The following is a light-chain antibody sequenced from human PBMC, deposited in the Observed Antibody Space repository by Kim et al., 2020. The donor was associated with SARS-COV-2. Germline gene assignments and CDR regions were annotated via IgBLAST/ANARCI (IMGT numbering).Light chain of an antibody. CDR2: EVN. CDR1: SSDIGDYNY. V-gene: IGLV2-8*01. CDR3: SSYAGSNNWV. J-gene: IGLJ3*02. Sequence: QSALTQPPSASGSPGQSVTISCTGTSSDIGDYNYVSWYQQPPGKAPKLIIFEVNTRPSGVPDRFSGSKSGNTASLTVSGLQAEDEADYYCSSYAGSNNWVFGGGTQLTVL.